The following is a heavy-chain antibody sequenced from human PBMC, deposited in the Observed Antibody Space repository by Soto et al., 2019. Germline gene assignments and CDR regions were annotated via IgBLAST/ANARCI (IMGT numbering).Heavy chain of an antibody. V-gene: IGHV1-24*01. D-gene: IGHD2-2*01. CDR3: ATRGGLDLVVVKDAKYYYYYGMDL. CDR1: GYTLTELS. CDR2: FDPEDGET. J-gene: IGHJ6*02. Sequence: ASVKVSCKVSGYTLTELSMHWVRQAPGKGLEWMGGFDPEDGETIYAQKFQGRVTMTEDTSTDTAYMELSSLRSEDTAVYYCATRGGLDLVVVKDAKYYYYYGMDLWGQGTKVTVSS.